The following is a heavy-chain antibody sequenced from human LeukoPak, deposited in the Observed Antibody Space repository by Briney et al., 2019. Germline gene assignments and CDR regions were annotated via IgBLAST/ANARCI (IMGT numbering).Heavy chain of an antibody. V-gene: IGHV1-69*13. CDR1: GGTFSSYA. J-gene: IGHJ4*02. D-gene: IGHD5-18*01. CDR3: ARDSNGYSYGNFDY. Sequence: EASVKVSCKASGGTFSSYAISWVRQAPGQGLEWMGGITPIFGTANYAQKFQGRVTITADESTSTAYMELSSLRSEDTAVYYCARDSNGYSYGNFDYWGQGTLVTVSS. CDR2: ITPIFGTA.